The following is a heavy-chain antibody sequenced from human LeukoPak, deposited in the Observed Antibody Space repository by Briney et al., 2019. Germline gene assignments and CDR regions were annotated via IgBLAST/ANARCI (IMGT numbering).Heavy chain of an antibody. D-gene: IGHD4-17*01. Sequence: GGSLRLSCAASGFTVSSNYMSWVRQAPGKGLEWVSIIFSGGSTYYADSVKGRFIISRDNSKNTLYLQMNSLRAEDTAVYYCARGSMTTVTKIDYWGQGTLVTVSS. J-gene: IGHJ4*02. CDR3: ARGSMTTVTKIDY. CDR1: GFTVSSNY. V-gene: IGHV3-53*01. CDR2: IFSGGST.